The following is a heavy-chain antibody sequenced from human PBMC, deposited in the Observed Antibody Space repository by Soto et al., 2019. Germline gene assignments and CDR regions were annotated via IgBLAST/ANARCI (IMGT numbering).Heavy chain of an antibody. CDR2: ISSSSSYI. CDR1: GFTFSSYS. Sequence: EVQLVESGGGLVKPGGSLRLSCAASGFTFSSYSMNWVRQAPGKGLEWVSSISSSSSYIYYADSVKGRFTISRDNAKNALYLQMNSLRAEDTAVYYCARDDGVAVAGTCDYWGQGTLVTVSS. D-gene: IGHD6-19*01. V-gene: IGHV3-21*01. J-gene: IGHJ4*02. CDR3: ARDDGVAVAGTCDY.